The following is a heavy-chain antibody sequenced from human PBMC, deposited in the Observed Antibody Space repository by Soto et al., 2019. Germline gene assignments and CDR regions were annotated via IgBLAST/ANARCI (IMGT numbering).Heavy chain of an antibody. CDR2: FDPEDGET. J-gene: IGHJ3*02. Sequence: ASVKVSCKASGGTFSSYAISWGRQAPGKGLEWMGGFDPEDGETIYAQKFQGRVTMTEDTSTDTAYMELSSLRSEDTAVYYCATETMFFDAFDIWGQGTMVTVSS. CDR3: ATETMFFDAFDI. V-gene: IGHV1-24*01. D-gene: IGHD3-10*02. CDR1: GGTFSSYA.